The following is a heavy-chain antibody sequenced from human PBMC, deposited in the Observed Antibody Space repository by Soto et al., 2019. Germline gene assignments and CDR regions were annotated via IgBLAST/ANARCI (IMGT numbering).Heavy chain of an antibody. Sequence: GGSLRLSCAASGFTFSIYAMSWVRQAPGKGLEWVSAISGSGGNTYYADSVKGRFTISRDNFKNTVYLQMNSLRAEDTALYYCAKVTRGDYWAPFDYWGQGTLVTVSS. D-gene: IGHD4-17*01. CDR2: ISGSGGNT. V-gene: IGHV3-23*01. J-gene: IGHJ4*02. CDR3: AKVTRGDYWAPFDY. CDR1: GFTFSIYA.